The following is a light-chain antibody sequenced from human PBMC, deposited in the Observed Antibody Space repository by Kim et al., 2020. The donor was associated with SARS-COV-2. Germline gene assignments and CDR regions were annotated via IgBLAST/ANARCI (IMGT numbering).Light chain of an antibody. CDR2: QDS. Sequence: SVSPGQTASITCSGDKLGDKYACWYQQKPGQSPVLVIYQDSTRPSGIPERFSGSNSGNTATLTIIGTQAMDEADYYCQAWDSSTVVFGGGTQLTVL. V-gene: IGLV3-1*01. CDR3: QAWDSSTVV. J-gene: IGLJ2*01. CDR1: KLGDKY.